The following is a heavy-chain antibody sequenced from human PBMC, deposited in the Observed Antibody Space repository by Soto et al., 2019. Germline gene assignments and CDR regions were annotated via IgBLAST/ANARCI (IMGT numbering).Heavy chain of an antibody. CDR2: IKSKTDGGTT. CDR1: GFTFSNAW. D-gene: IGHD3-10*01. CDR3: TTDTPGPGSHYYYYGMDV. V-gene: IGHV3-15*01. Sequence: GGSLRLSCAASGFTFSNAWMSWVRQAPGKGLEWVGRIKSKTDGGTTDYAAPVKGRFTISRDDSKNTLYLQMNSLKTEDTAVYYCTTDTPGPGSHYYYYGMDVWGPGTTVTVS. J-gene: IGHJ6*02.